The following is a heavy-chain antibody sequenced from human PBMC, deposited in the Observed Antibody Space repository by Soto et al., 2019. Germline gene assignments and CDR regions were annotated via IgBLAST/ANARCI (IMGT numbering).Heavy chain of an antibody. V-gene: IGHV4-31*03. CDR1: GVSINSGGHY. CDR2: IFQSGAT. J-gene: IGHJ4*02. Sequence: QVQLQESGPGLVKPSQTLSLTCSVSGVSINSGGHYWSWIRQLPGEGLECLGYIFQSGATYNYNPSLRSRINISLDTSKSQFSLSLSSVTAADTAVYFCARLFDGTFHDWGQGALVTVSS. CDR3: ARLFDGTFHD.